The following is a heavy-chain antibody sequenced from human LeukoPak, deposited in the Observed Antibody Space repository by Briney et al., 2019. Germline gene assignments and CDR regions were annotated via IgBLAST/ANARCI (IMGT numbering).Heavy chain of an antibody. J-gene: IGHJ4*02. CDR2: ISYDGKDK. Sequence: GGSLRLSCAASGFTFSDYWMHWVRQTPGKGLEWVAVISYDGKDKKFADSVKGRLTISRDNSMNMLYLQMNSLRPEDTAVYYCAKDRDLGGSSYYFDYWGQGTLVTVSS. CDR3: AKDRDLGGSSYYFDY. CDR1: GFTFSDYW. V-gene: IGHV3-30*18. D-gene: IGHD1-26*01.